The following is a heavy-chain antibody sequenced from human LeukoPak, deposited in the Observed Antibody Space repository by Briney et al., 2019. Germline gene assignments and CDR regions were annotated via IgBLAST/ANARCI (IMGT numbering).Heavy chain of an antibody. D-gene: IGHD3-10*01. Sequence: PSETLSLTCTVSGXSISSGGYYWSWIRQHPGKGLEWIRYIYYSGSTYCTPSLKSRVTISVDTYKNQFSLKLSSVTAADTAVYYCAREHGVLLWFGELWGAFDIWGQGTMVTVSS. CDR3: AREHGVLLWFGELWGAFDI. V-gene: IGHV4-31*03. J-gene: IGHJ3*02. CDR2: IYYSGST. CDR1: GXSISSGGYY.